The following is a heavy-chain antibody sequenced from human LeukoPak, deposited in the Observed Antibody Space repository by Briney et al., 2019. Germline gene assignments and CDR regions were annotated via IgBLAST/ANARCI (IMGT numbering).Heavy chain of an antibody. CDR2: ISGSGGST. V-gene: IGHV3-23*01. D-gene: IGHD1-26*01. Sequence: GGSLRLSCAASGFTFSSYAMSWVRQAPGKGLEWVSAISGSGGSTYYADSVKGRFTISRDNSKNTLYLQMNSLRAEDTAVYYCAKDPGDYGSYWYFDLWGRGTLVTVSS. J-gene: IGHJ2*01. CDR3: AKDPGDYGSYWYFDL. CDR1: GFTFSSYA.